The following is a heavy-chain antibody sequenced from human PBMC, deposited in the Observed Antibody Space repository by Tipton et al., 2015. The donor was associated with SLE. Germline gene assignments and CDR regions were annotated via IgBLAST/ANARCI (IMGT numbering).Heavy chain of an antibody. CDR2: IGPHNGNT. V-gene: IGHV1-18*01. J-gene: IGHJ4*02. CDR3: ARVRVDTAMGVFDF. CDR1: GYTFASYG. D-gene: IGHD5-18*01. Sequence: QSGAEVKKPGASVKVSCKASGYTFASYGINWVRQAPGQGLEWMGWIGPHNGNTNYAQKLQGRVSMTTDTSTSTAYMELRSLRSDDTAIYYCARVRVDTAMGVFDFWGQGTLVTVSS.